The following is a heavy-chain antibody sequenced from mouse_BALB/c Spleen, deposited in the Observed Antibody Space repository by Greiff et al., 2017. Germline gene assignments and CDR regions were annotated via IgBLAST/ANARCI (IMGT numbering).Heavy chain of an antibody. CDR2: ISSGGST. D-gene: IGHD2-3*01. CDR1: GFTFSSYA. CDR3: ARDYEGNNVMDY. Sequence: EVKLVESGGGLVKPGGSLKLSCAASGFTFSSYAMSWVRQTPEKRLEWVASISSGGSTYYPDSVKGRFTISRDNARNILYLQMSSLRSEDTAMYYCARDYEGNNVMDYRGEGEPVTASP. V-gene: IGHV5-6-5*01. J-gene: IGHJ4*01.